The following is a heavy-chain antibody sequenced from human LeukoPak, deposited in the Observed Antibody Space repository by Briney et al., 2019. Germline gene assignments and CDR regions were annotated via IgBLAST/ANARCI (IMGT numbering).Heavy chain of an antibody. V-gene: IGHV3-48*02. Sequence: GGSLRLSCAASGFTFSSYSMNWVRQAPGKGLEWVSYISSSSSTIYYADSVKGRFTISRDNAKNSLYLQMNNLRDEDTAVYYCARDRVSIAAARSRWFDPWGQGTLVTASS. CDR1: GFTFSSYS. J-gene: IGHJ5*02. CDR2: ISSSSSTI. CDR3: ARDRVSIAAARSRWFDP. D-gene: IGHD6-13*01.